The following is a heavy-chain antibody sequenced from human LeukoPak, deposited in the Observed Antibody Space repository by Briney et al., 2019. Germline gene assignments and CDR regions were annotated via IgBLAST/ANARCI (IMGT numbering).Heavy chain of an antibody. V-gene: IGHV3-7*01. Sequence: PGGSLRLSCAASGFNFSSYWMSWVRQAPGKGLAWVANIKQDGSEKYYVDSVKGRFTSSRDNAKNSLYLQLNSLRAEDTAVYYCAREGITAAADYWGQGTLVTVSS. CDR1: GFNFSSYW. D-gene: IGHD6-13*01. J-gene: IGHJ4*02. CDR3: AREGITAAADY. CDR2: IKQDGSEK.